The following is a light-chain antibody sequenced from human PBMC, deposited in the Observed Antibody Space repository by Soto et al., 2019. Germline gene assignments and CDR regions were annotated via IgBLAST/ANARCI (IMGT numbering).Light chain of an antibody. CDR2: GAS. CDR1: QSVGSN. V-gene: IGKV3-15*01. J-gene: IGKJ2*01. CDR3: QQYDNWPPMDT. Sequence: EIVMTQSPATLSVSPGERATLSCRASQSVGSNLAWYQQKPGQAPRLLIYGASTRATGIPARFSGSGSGTEFTLTISSLQSEDFAVYYCQQYDNWPPMDTFGQGTKLEIK.